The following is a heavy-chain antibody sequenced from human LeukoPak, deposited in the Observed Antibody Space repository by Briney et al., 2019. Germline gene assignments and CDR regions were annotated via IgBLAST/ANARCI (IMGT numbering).Heavy chain of an antibody. Sequence: SETLSLTCTVSGYSISSGYYWGWIRQPPGKGLEWIGSIYHSGSTYYNPSLKSRVTISVDTSKNQVSLKLTSVTAADTAIYYCARSARGWTHMAYLRHWGQGTLVTVSS. CDR1: GYSISSGYY. V-gene: IGHV4-38-2*02. CDR2: IYHSGST. CDR3: ARSARGWTHMAYLRH. J-gene: IGHJ1*01. D-gene: IGHD3/OR15-3a*01.